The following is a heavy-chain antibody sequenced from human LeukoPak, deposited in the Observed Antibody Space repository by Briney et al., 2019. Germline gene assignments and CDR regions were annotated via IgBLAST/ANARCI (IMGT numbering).Heavy chain of an antibody. CDR1: GGSISGYY. Sequence: SETLSLTCTVSGGSISGYYWSWLRQPPGKGLEWIGYIYYSGSTNYNPSLKSRVTISVDTSKNQFSLKLSPVTAADTAVYYCARASDYTAMVYDYWGQGTLVTVSS. V-gene: IGHV4-59*01. D-gene: IGHD5-18*01. CDR3: ARASDYTAMVYDY. J-gene: IGHJ4*02. CDR2: IYYSGST.